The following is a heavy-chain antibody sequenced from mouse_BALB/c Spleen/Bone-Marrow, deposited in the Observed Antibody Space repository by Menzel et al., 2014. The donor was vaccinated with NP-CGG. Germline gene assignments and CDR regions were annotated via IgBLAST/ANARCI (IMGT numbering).Heavy chain of an antibody. V-gene: IGHV14-3*02. CDR1: GFNIKDTY. CDR3: AYGSSYDYFAY. D-gene: IGHD1-1*01. CDR2: IDPANGNT. J-gene: IGHJ2*01. Sequence: EVQLQQSGAELVKPGASVKLSCTASGFNIKDTYMHWVKQRPEQGLEWIGRIDPANGNTKYDPKFQGKATITADTLSNIAYLQLSSLTSEDTTVYYCAYGSSYDYFAYWGQGTTLTVSS.